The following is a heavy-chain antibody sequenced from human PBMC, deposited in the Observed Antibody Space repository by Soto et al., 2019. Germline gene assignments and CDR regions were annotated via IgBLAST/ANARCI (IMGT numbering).Heavy chain of an antibody. V-gene: IGHV3-23*01. Sequence: GGSLGLSCAASGFTFSSYAMSRVRQAPGKGLEWVSAISGSGGSTYYADSVKGRFTISRDNSKNTLYLQMNSLRAEDTAVYYCAKVAPYSSSWSNYYFDYWGQGTLVTVSS. J-gene: IGHJ4*02. CDR3: AKVAPYSSSWSNYYFDY. D-gene: IGHD6-13*01. CDR1: GFTFSSYA. CDR2: ISGSGGST.